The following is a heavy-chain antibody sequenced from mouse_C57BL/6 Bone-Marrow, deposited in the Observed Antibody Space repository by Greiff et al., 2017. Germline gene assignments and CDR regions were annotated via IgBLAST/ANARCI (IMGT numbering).Heavy chain of an antibody. CDR1: GYTFTSYT. V-gene: IGHV1-4*01. Sequence: QVQLQQSGAELARPGASVKMSCKASGYTFTSYTMHWVKQRPGQGLEWIGYITPSSGYTKYNQKFKDKATLTADKSSSTAYMQLSSLTSEDSAVYYCARGGYAVYAMDYWGQGTSVTVSS. D-gene: IGHD2-10*02. CDR2: ITPSSGYT. CDR3: ARGGYAVYAMDY. J-gene: IGHJ4*01.